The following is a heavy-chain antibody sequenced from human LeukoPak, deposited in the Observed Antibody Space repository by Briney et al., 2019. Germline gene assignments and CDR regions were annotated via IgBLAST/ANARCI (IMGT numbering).Heavy chain of an antibody. CDR3: ANILGASYSGFDYGDY. Sequence: PGGSLRLSCAASGFTFSSYGMHWVRQAPGKGLEWVAFMRYDGTNKYYADSVKGRFTISRDNSKNTLYLQMNSLRAEDTAVYCCANILGASYSGFDYGDYWGRGTLVTVSS. CDR1: GFTFSSYG. V-gene: IGHV3-30*02. CDR2: MRYDGTNK. D-gene: IGHD5-12*01. J-gene: IGHJ4*02.